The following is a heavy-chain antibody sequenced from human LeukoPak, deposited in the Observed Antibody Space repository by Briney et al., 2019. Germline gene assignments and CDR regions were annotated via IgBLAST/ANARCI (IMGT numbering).Heavy chain of an antibody. CDR1: GGSFSGYY. D-gene: IGHD6-13*01. CDR2: IYYSGST. CDR3: ARAGSSWYRGFDP. V-gene: IGHV4-59*12. J-gene: IGHJ5*02. Sequence: PSETLSLTCAVYGGSFSGYYWSWIRQPPGKGLEWIGYIYYSGSTNYNPSLKSRVTISVDTSKNQFSLKLSSVTAADTAVYYCARAGSSWYRGFDPWGQGTLVTVSS.